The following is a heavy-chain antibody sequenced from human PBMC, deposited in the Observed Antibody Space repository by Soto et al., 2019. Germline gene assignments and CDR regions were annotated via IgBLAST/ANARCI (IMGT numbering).Heavy chain of an antibody. J-gene: IGHJ4*02. CDR3: ARVSVIGYDPPYYFDY. CDR1: GGSISSYY. D-gene: IGHD2-2*01. CDR2: IYYSGST. V-gene: IGHV4-59*01. Sequence: SETLSLTCTVSGGSISSYYWSWIRQPPGKGLEWIGYIYYSGSTNYNPSLKSRVTISVDTSKNQFSLKLSSVTAADTAVYYCARVSVIGYDPPYYFDYWGQGTLVTVSS.